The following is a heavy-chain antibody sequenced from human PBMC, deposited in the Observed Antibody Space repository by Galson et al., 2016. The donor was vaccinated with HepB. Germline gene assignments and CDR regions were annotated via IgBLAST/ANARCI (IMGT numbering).Heavy chain of an antibody. CDR2: IRTSDGRT. Sequence: SLRLSCAASGFTFSSDGMNWVRQAPGKGLEWVSSIRTSDGRTFYADSVKGRFTISRDNSKNTVYLQLNSLRAEDTAVYYCARRGDTSGSYLDYWGQGALVTVSS. D-gene: IGHD3-10*01. V-gene: IGHV3-23*01. J-gene: IGHJ4*02. CDR1: GFTFSSDG. CDR3: ARRGDTSGSYLDY.